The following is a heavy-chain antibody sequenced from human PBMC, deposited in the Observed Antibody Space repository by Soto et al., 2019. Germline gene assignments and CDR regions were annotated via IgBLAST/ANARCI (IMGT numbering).Heavy chain of an antibody. CDR1: GYTFTSYA. V-gene: IGHV1-3*01. CDR2: INAGNGNT. D-gene: IGHD3-22*01. J-gene: IGHJ4*02. Sequence: QVQLVQSGAELKKPGASVKVSCKASGYTFTSYAMHWVRQAPGQGLEWLGWINAGNGNTKYSQKFQGRVTITRDTSASTAYMELSSLRSEDTAVYYCARNYLTYYYDSSGPDYWGQGTLVTVSS. CDR3: ARNYLTYYYDSSGPDY.